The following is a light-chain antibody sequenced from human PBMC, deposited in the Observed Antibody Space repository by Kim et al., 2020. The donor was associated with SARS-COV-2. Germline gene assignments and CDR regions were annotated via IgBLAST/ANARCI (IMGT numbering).Light chain of an antibody. CDR1: LSIISNY. V-gene: IGKV3-20*01. J-gene: IGKJ5*01. CDR3: QQYGTSPLS. Sequence: DIVLTQSPGPVSLSPGETATLSCRASLSIISNYLAWYQQKPGQAPRLLVYGVSSRATGIPDRFSGSGSGTDFTLTIGGLEPEDSAVYFCQQYGTSPLSFGQGTRLEIK. CDR2: GVS.